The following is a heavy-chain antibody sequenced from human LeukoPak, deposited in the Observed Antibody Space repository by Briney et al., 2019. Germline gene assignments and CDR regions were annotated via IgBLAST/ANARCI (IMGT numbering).Heavy chain of an antibody. Sequence: GSSVKVSCKASGGTFSSYAISWVRQAPGQGLEWMGGIIPIFGTANYAQKLQGRVTMTTDTSTSTAYMELRSLRSDDTAVYYCARGTTIFGVASFDYWGQGTLVTVSS. CDR3: ARGTTIFGVASFDY. D-gene: IGHD3-3*01. CDR2: IIPIFGTA. J-gene: IGHJ4*02. V-gene: IGHV1-69*05. CDR1: GGTFSSYA.